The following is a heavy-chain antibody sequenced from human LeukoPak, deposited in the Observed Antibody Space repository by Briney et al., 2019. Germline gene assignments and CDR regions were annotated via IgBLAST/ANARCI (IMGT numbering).Heavy chain of an antibody. CDR2: IYTSGST. Sequence: SETLCLTCTVSGGSISGYYWSWIRQPAGQGLEWIGRIYTSGSTNSNPSLKSRVTMSIDTSKNQFSLKLSSVTAADTAVYYCASLDTAMASFDYWGQGTLVTVSS. D-gene: IGHD5-18*01. CDR3: ASLDTAMASFDY. J-gene: IGHJ4*02. V-gene: IGHV4-4*07. CDR1: GGSISGYY.